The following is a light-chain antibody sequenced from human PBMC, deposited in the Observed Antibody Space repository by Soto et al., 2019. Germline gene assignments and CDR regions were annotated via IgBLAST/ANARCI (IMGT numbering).Light chain of an antibody. V-gene: IGKV3-20*01. Sequence: EIVLTQSPGTLSLSPGERATLSCRASQSVSRSFLAWYQQNPGQAPRLLIYGASSRATGIPDRFSGSGSGTDFTLTISRLEPEDCAVYVCQQRDSSPRTFGQGTKVEI. J-gene: IGKJ1*01. CDR2: GAS. CDR3: QQRDSSPRT. CDR1: QSVSRSF.